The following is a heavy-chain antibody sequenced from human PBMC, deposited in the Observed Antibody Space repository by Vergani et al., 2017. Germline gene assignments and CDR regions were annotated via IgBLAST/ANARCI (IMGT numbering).Heavy chain of an antibody. CDR3: AGKRGACPAAYCPSYDF. D-gene: IGHD2-15*01. Sequence: QVQLQESGPGLVKPSQTLSLTCTVSGASINNDFYYWHWIRQPAGKGLEWIGRIYVSGITDYNSSLQSRVFMSVDTSKNQFSLMLTSVTAADTAVYYCAGKRGACPAAYCPSYDFWGPGTLVGVSS. V-gene: IGHV4-61*02. J-gene: IGHJ4*02. CDR1: GASINNDFYY. CDR2: IYVSGIT.